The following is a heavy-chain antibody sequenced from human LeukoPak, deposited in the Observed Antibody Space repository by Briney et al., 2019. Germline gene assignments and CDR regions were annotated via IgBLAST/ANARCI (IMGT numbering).Heavy chain of an antibody. CDR1: GLTVSSSY. J-gene: IGHJ3*02. V-gene: IGHV3-53*01. CDR2: IYNDGST. CDR3: ARDVLIAADGVIRLDAFDI. Sequence: PGGSLRLSCAASGLTVSSSYMSWARQAPGKGLEWVSIIYNDGSTYYADSMKGRFTISRDNAKNSLYLQMNSLRAEDTAVYYCARDVLIAADGVIRLDAFDIWGQGTVVTVSS. D-gene: IGHD6-13*01.